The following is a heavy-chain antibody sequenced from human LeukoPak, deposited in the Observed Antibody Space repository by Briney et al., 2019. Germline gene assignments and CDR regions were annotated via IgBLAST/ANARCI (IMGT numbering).Heavy chain of an antibody. CDR1: GGFISSSSYY. D-gene: IGHD6-13*01. CDR2: IYYSGST. J-gene: IGHJ4*02. CDR3: ARDAPIAAAGTAFDY. Sequence: SETLSLTCTVSGGFISSSSYYWGWIRQPPGKGLEWIGSIYYSGSTYYNPSLKSRVTISVDTSKNQFSLKLSSVTAADTAVFYCARDAPIAAAGTAFDYWGQGTLVTVSS. V-gene: IGHV4-39*07.